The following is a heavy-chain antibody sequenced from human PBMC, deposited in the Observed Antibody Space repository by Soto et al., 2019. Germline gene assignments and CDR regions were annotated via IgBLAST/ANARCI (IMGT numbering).Heavy chain of an antibody. CDR2: ISYDGSNK. CDR1: GFTFSSYA. D-gene: IGHD4-4*01. J-gene: IGHJ6*02. CDR3: ARVVEDYSNNPGRYYYYYGMDV. Sequence: GGSLRLSCAASGFTFSSYAMHWVRQAPGKGLEWVAVISYDGSNKYYADSVKGRFTISRDNSKNTLYLQMNSLRAEDTAVYYCARVVEDYSNNPGRYYYYYGMDVWGQGTTVTVSS. V-gene: IGHV3-30-3*01.